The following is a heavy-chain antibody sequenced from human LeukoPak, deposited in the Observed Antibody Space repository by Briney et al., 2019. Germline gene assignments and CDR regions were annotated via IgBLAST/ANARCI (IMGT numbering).Heavy chain of an antibody. V-gene: IGHV3-48*03. Sequence: PGGSLRLSCAASGFTFSSYEMNWVRQAPGKGLEWVSYISSRGSTKYYADSVKGRFTISRDNAKNSLFLQMNSLRAEDTAVYYCARVLRYCSGGNCYSGGLGYMDVWGKGTTVTISS. D-gene: IGHD2-15*01. J-gene: IGHJ6*03. CDR2: ISSRGSTK. CDR3: ARVLRYCSGGNCYSGGLGYMDV. CDR1: GFTFSSYE.